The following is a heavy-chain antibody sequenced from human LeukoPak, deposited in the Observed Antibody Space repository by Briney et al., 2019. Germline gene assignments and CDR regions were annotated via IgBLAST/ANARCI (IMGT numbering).Heavy chain of an antibody. CDR1: GYTFTGYY. V-gene: IGHV1-2*02. CDR3: ARVSGYDILTGYSTDY. J-gene: IGHJ4*02. CDR2: INPNSGGT. Sequence: ASVKVSCKASGYTFTGYYMHWVRQAPGQGLEWMGWINPNSGGTNYAQKFQGRVTMTRDTSISTAYMELSRLRSDDTAVYYCARVSGYDILTGYSTDYWGQGTLVTVSS. D-gene: IGHD3-9*01.